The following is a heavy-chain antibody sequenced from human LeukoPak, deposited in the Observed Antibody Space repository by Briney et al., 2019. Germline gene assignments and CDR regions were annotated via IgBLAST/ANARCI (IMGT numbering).Heavy chain of an antibody. D-gene: IGHD2-2*01. V-gene: IGHV1-69*05. Sequence: GASVKVSCKASGGTFSSYAISWVRQAPGQGLEWMGGIIPIFGTANYAQKFQGRVTITTDESTSTAYMELSSPRSEDTAVYYCARASERYQLLPPYYYYYMDVWGKGTTVTVSS. CDR1: GGTFSSYA. J-gene: IGHJ6*03. CDR2: IIPIFGTA. CDR3: ARASERYQLLPPYYYYYMDV.